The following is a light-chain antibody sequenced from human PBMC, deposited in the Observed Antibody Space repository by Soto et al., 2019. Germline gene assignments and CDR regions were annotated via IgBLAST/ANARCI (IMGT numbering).Light chain of an antibody. CDR1: SSDVGGYNY. CDR2: EVS. J-gene: IGLJ1*01. V-gene: IGLV2-14*01. Sequence: QSALTQPASVSGSPGQSITISCTETSSDVGGYNYVSWYQQHPGKAPKLMIYEVSNRPSGVSNRFSGSKSGNTASLTISGLQAEDEADYYCSSYTSSSRVFGTGTKLTVL. CDR3: SSYTSSSRV.